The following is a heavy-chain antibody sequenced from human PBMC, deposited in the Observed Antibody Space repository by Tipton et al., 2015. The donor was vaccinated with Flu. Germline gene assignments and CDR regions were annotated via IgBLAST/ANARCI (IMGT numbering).Heavy chain of an antibody. Sequence: TLSLTCTVSGGSVSSAGYYWTWIRQPPGKGLEYIGQIYPSGSTNNNPSLKSRVTISVDTSKNQFSLKLTSVTAADTAVYYCARMRAGDCTNGVCYLWYFDLWGRGTLVTVSS. V-gene: IGHV4-61*08. J-gene: IGHJ2*01. CDR1: GGSVSSAGYY. D-gene: IGHD2-8*01. CDR2: IYPSGST. CDR3: ARMRAGDCTNGVCYLWYFDL.